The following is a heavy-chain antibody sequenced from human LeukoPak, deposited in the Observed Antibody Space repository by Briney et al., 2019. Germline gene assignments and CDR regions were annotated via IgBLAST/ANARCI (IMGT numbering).Heavy chain of an antibody. CDR2: INKSGGST. V-gene: IGHV3-23*01. D-gene: IGHD3-3*02. CDR3: ARDVLESSKWFETCDY. CDR1: GFTFSSYA. J-gene: IGHJ4*02. Sequence: PGGSLRLSCAASGFTFSSYAMSWVRQAPGKGLEWVSIINKSGGSTNYADSVKGRFTISRDNSKNTLYLQMSSLRAEDTARYYCARDVLESSKWFETCDYWGQGTLVTVSS.